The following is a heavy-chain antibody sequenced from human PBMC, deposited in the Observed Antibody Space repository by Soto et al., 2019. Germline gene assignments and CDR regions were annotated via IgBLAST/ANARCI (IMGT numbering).Heavy chain of an antibody. J-gene: IGHJ4*02. D-gene: IGHD6-6*01. Sequence: ASVKVSCKASGNTFTGYYMQWVRQAPGQGLEWMGWINPNSGGTNYAQKFQGRVTMTRDTSISTAYMELSRLRSDDTAVYYCARVGGSSVVGHFDYWGQGTLVTVSS. CDR1: GNTFTGYY. V-gene: IGHV1-2*02. CDR3: ARVGGSSVVGHFDY. CDR2: INPNSGGT.